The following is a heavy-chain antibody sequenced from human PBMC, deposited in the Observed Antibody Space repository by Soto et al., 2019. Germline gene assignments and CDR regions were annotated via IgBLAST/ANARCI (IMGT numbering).Heavy chain of an antibody. V-gene: IGHV3-33*01. CDR2: IWYDGSNK. CDR1: GFTFSSYG. Sequence: ESGGGVVQPGRSLRLSCAASGFTFSSYGMHWVRQAPGKGLEWVAVIWYDGSNKYYADSVKGRFTISRDNSKNTLYLQMNSLRAEDTAVYYCARVFGLGAYADYWGQGTLVTVSS. CDR3: ARVFGLGAYADY. D-gene: IGHD2-2*01. J-gene: IGHJ4*02.